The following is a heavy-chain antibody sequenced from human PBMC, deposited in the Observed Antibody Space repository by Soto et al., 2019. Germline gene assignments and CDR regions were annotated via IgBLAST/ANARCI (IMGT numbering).Heavy chain of an antibody. CDR1: GGSFSGYY. CDR2: INHSGST. D-gene: IGHD6-6*01. J-gene: IGHJ6*02. Sequence: PSETLSLTCAVYGGSFSGYYWSWIRQPPGKGLEWIGEINHSGSTNYNPSLKSRVTISVDTSKNQFSLKLSSVTAADTAVYYCARGRSTVEYSSSASAHVWGQGTTVTGSS. CDR3: ARGRSTVEYSSSASAHV. V-gene: IGHV4-34*01.